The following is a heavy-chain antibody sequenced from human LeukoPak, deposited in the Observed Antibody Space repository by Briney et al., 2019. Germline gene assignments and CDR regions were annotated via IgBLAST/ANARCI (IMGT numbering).Heavy chain of an antibody. Sequence: GGSLRLSCAASGFTFSTYSMNWVRQAPGKGLEWVSSISSSSSYIYYADSVKGRFTISRDNAKNSLYLQMNSLRAEDTAVYYCAGSSGYYYYGMDVWGQGTTVTVS. D-gene: IGHD6-19*01. CDR2: ISSSSSYI. J-gene: IGHJ6*02. CDR1: GFTFSTYS. V-gene: IGHV3-21*01. CDR3: AGSSGYYYYGMDV.